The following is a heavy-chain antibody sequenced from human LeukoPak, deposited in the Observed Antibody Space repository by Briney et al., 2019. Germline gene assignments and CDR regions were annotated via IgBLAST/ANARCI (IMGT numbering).Heavy chain of an antibody. CDR1: GGTFSSYA. V-gene: IGHV1-69*05. J-gene: IGHJ6*03. CDR2: IIPIFGTA. Sequence: GASVTVSCKASGGTFSSYAISWVRQAPGQGLEWMGGIIPIFGTANYAQKFQGRVTITTDESTSTAYMELSSLRSGDTAVYYCARGNSNYYYYYMDVWGKGTTVTVSS. CDR3: ARGNSNYYYYYMDV. D-gene: IGHD1/OR15-1a*01.